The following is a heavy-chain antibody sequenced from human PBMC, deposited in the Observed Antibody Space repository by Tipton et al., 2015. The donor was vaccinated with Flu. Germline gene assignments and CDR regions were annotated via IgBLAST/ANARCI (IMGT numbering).Heavy chain of an antibody. J-gene: IGHJ5*02. CDR2: INHSGST. D-gene: IGHD3-10*01. V-gene: IGHV4-34*01. CDR3: ARLSRVHNWFDP. CDR1: GGSFSGYY. Sequence: TLSLTCAVYGGSFSGYYWSWIRQPPGKGLEWIGEINHSGSTNYNPSLKSRVTISVDTSKNQFSLKLSSVTAADTAVYYCARLSRVHNWFDPWGQGTLVTVSS.